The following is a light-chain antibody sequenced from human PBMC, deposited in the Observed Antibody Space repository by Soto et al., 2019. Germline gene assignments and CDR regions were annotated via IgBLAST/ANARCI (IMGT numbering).Light chain of an antibody. CDR1: SSNIGSYI. CDR2: SNS. CDR3: ATWDDSLNGPV. J-gene: IGLJ2*01. V-gene: IGLV1-44*01. Sequence: QSVLTQPTSASGTPGQRVTISCSGGSSNIGSYIVNWYQQLPGTAPKLLIYSNSQRPSGVPDRFSGSKSGTSASLAISGLQSEDEADYYCATWDDSLNGPVFGGGTKLTVL.